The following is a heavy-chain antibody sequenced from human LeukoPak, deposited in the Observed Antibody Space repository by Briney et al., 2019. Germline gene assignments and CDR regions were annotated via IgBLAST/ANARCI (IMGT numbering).Heavy chain of an antibody. D-gene: IGHD3-16*01. CDR1: GFTLTNFA. Sequence: TGGSLRLSCAASGFTLTNFALTWVRQAPGKGLEWVSTISVSGGSTYYADSVKGRFTISRDNSRNTLYLQMNGLRGEDTAVYYCRGSTYWGQGTLVTVSS. CDR2: ISVSGGST. J-gene: IGHJ4*02. CDR3: RGSTY. V-gene: IGHV3-23*01.